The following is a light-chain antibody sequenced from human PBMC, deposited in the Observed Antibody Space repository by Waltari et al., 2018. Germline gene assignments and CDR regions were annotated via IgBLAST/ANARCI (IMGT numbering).Light chain of an antibody. Sequence: QSALTQPASVSGSPGQSITISCPGPSSDVGAYNFVSWYQQHPGKAPHLIIYEVSERPPGVSNRFSGSKSDNTASLTISGLQAEDEADYYCSSYTTSTAPGVFGAGTKVTVL. CDR3: SSYTTSTAPGV. J-gene: IGLJ1*01. CDR2: EVS. V-gene: IGLV2-14*01. CDR1: SSDVGAYNF.